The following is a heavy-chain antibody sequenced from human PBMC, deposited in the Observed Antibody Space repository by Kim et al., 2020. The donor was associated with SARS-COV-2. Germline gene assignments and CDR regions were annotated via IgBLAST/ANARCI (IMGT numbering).Heavy chain of an antibody. D-gene: IGHD2-2*01. Sequence: GGSLRLSCAASGFTFSSYEMNWVRQAPGKGLEWVSYISSSGSTIYYADSVKGRFTISRDNAKNSLYLQMNSLRAEDTAVYYCARDSKGYYFDYWGQGTLVTVSS. CDR2: ISSSGSTI. J-gene: IGHJ4*02. CDR3: ARDSKGYYFDY. CDR1: GFTFSSYE. V-gene: IGHV3-48*03.